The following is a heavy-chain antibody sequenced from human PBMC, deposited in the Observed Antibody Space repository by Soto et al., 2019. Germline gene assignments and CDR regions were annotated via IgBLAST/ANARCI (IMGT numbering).Heavy chain of an antibody. J-gene: IGHJ4*02. D-gene: IGHD4-17*01. CDR3: ARTERSVTTSYFDY. CDR2: IWYDGSNK. CDR1: GFTFSSYG. Sequence: QVQLVESGGGVVQPGRSLRLSCAASGFTFSSYGMHWVRQAPGKGLEWVAVIWYDGSNKYYADSVKGRFTISRDNSKNTLYLQMNSLRAEDTAVYYCARTERSVTTSYFDYWGQGTLVTVSS. V-gene: IGHV3-33*01.